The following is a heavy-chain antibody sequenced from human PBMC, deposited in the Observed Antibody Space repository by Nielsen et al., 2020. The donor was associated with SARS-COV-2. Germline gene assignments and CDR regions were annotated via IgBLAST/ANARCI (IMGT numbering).Heavy chain of an antibody. V-gene: IGHV3-23*01. Sequence: GESLKISCAVSGFTFSSYAMSWVRQAPGKGLEWVSGISDNGDHAYYADSVKGRFTISKDISKNMLYLQMNGLRVEDTAVYFCAKGQQWLDEYDYWGQGTLVTVSS. CDR2: ISDNGDHA. J-gene: IGHJ4*02. CDR1: GFTFSSYA. D-gene: IGHD6-19*01. CDR3: AKGQQWLDEYDY.